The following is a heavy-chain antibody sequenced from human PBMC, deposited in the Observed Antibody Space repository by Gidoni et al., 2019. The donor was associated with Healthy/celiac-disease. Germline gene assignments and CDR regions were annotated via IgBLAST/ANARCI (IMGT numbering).Heavy chain of an antibody. V-gene: IGHV3-33*01. Sequence: QVQLVVSGGGVGQPGRSRRLSCAASGFTFSSYGMHGVRQAPGKGLEWVAVIWYDGSNKYYADSVKGRFTISSDNSKNTLYLQMNSLRAEDTAVYYCARDGGGYCSGGSCYSGAFDIWGQGTMVTVSS. D-gene: IGHD2-15*01. CDR2: IWYDGSNK. CDR3: ARDGGGYCSGGSCYSGAFDI. J-gene: IGHJ3*02. CDR1: GFTFSSYG.